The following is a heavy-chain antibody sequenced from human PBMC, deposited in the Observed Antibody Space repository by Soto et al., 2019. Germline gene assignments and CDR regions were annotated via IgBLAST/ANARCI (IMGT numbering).Heavy chain of an antibody. CDR1: GYTFTNYW. Sequence: GESLKISFKGSGYTFTNYWISWVRQVPGKGLEWMGRIDPSDSYTNYSPSFQGHVTISADKSISTAYLQWSSLKASDTAMYYCAKTYYYDSAGYYAPFDPWGQGTLVTVS. V-gene: IGHV5-10-1*01. CDR3: AKTYYYDSAGYYAPFDP. CDR2: IDPSDSYT. D-gene: IGHD3-22*01. J-gene: IGHJ5*02.